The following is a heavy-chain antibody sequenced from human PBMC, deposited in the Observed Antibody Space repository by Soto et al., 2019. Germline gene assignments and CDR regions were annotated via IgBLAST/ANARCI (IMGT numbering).Heavy chain of an antibody. V-gene: IGHV4-4*07. D-gene: IGHD6-13*01. CDR3: VASLAASGLNWLDP. J-gene: IGHJ5*02. CDR2: IFANGHT. CDR1: GGSISEKY. Sequence: SETLSLTCIVSGGSISEKYWNWVRQPPGKGLEWIGLIFANGHTDYNPSLKSRVTMSVDASKNQFSLRLTSMAAADTAVYYCVASLAASGLNWLDPWGRGTLVTVSS.